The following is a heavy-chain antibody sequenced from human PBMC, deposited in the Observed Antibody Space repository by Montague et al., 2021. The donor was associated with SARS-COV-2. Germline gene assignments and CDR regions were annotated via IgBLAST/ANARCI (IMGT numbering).Heavy chain of an antibody. CDR3: ARDYYDSTGLNWFDP. V-gene: IGHV4-4*07. J-gene: IGHJ5*02. CDR2: IHSSGST. CDR1: GGSIITGSNFY. Sequence: SETLSLTCAVSGGSIITGSNFYWGWIRQSAGKGLEWIGRIHSSGSTNYNPSLKSRLTMSVDSSANQFSLKLTSVTAADTAVYYCARDYYDSTGLNWFDPWGQGLLVTVSS. D-gene: IGHD3-22*01.